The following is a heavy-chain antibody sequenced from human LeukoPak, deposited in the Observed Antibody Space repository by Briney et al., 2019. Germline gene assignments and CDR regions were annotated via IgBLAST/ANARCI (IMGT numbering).Heavy chain of an antibody. D-gene: IGHD3-22*01. CDR2: ISAYNGNT. CDR1: GYTFTSYG. CDR3: ARFQSHYYDSSGYPVAYYYYGMDV. Sequence: ASVKVSCKASGYTFTSYGISWVRQAPGQGLEWMGWISAYNGNTNYAQKLQGRVTMTTDTSTSTAYMELRSLRSDDTAVYYCARFQSHYYDSSGYPVAYYYYGMDVWGQGTTVTVS. V-gene: IGHV1-18*01. J-gene: IGHJ6*02.